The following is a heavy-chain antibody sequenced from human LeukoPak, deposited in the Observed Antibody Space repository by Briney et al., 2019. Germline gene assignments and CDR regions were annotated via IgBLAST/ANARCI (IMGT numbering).Heavy chain of an antibody. V-gene: IGHV1-69*13. CDR1: GYTFTSYA. CDR3: AREGDPPYSSSWYGDAFDI. D-gene: IGHD6-13*01. J-gene: IGHJ3*02. CDR2: IIPIFGTA. Sequence: GASVKVSCKASGYTFTSYAISWVRQAPGQGLGWMGGIIPIFGTANYAQKFQGRVTITADESTSTAYMELSSLRSEDTAVYYCAREGDPPYSSSWYGDAFDIWGQGTMVTVSS.